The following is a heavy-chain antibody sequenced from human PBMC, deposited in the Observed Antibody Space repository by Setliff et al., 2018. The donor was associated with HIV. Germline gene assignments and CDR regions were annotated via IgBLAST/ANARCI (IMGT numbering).Heavy chain of an antibody. CDR2: ISYSGST. CDR3: ASAGPYCGDDCPYNWLTP. J-gene: IGHJ5*02. Sequence: SETLSLTCTVSGGSISSHYWSWVRQTPGKGLEWIGSISYSGSTNHNPSLKSRVTISLDTSKNLFSLTLRSVTAADTAVYYCASAGPYCGDDCPYNWLTPWGQGTLVTVSS. D-gene: IGHD2-21*02. V-gene: IGHV4-59*11. CDR1: GGSISSHY.